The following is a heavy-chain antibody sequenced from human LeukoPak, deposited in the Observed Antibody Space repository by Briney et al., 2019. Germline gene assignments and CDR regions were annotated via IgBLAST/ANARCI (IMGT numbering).Heavy chain of an antibody. V-gene: IGHV4-61*02. Sequence: SETLSLTCTVSGGSISSGSYYWSWIRQPARKGLEWIGRIYTSGSTNYNPSLESRVTISVDTSKNQFSLKLSSVTAADTAVYYCARVRLWFGELDALDIWGQGTMVTVSS. D-gene: IGHD3-10*01. CDR3: ARVRLWFGELDALDI. CDR1: GGSISSGSYY. CDR2: IYTSGST. J-gene: IGHJ3*02.